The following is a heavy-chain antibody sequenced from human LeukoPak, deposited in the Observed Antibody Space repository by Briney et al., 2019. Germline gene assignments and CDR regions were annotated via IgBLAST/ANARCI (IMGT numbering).Heavy chain of an antibody. CDR2: ISAYNGNT. J-gene: IGHJ6*02. V-gene: IGHV1-18*01. CDR1: GYTFTSYG. CDR3: AKEVIVVVPAARYYYYGMDV. Sequence: GASVKVSCKASGYTFTSYGISWVRQAPGQGLEWMGWISAYNGNTKNAQERQGRVTIATDKSTSTVYMELRSLRSYVTAVYYCAKEVIVVVPAARYYYYGMDVWCQGTTVTVTS. D-gene: IGHD2-2*01.